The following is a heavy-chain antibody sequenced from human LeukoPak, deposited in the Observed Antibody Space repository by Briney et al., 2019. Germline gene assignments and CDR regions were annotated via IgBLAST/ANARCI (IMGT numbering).Heavy chain of an antibody. CDR1: GSTFSSYG. D-gene: IGHD2-15*01. Sequence: GGSLRLSCAASGSTFSSYGMHWVRQAPGKGLEWVADIWYDGSNKYYADSVKGRFTISRDNSKNTLYLQMNSLRAEDTAVYYCARDRYGCSGGSCYPLFDYWGQGTLVTVSS. V-gene: IGHV3-33*01. CDR3: ARDRYGCSGGSCYPLFDY. CDR2: IWYDGSNK. J-gene: IGHJ4*02.